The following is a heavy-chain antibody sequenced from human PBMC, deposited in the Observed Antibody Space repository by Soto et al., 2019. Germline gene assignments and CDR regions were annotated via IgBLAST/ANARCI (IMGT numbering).Heavy chain of an antibody. CDR1: GFTFRSYG. Sequence: QVQLVESGGGVVQPGRSLRLSCAASGFTFRSYGMHWVRQAPGKGLEWVAFISYDGSNKYYTDSVKGRFTISRDNSKNTLFLQVNSLRAEDTAVYYCAKERPYSSSWYEGGDFDYWGRGTLVIVSS. J-gene: IGHJ4*02. D-gene: IGHD6-13*01. V-gene: IGHV3-30*18. CDR3: AKERPYSSSWYEGGDFDY. CDR2: ISYDGSNK.